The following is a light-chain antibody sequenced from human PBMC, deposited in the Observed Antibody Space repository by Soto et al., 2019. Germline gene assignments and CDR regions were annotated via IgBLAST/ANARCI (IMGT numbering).Light chain of an antibody. V-gene: IGLV2-11*01. Sequence: QSVLTQPRSVSGSPGQSVSISCTGTSSDVGAYNYVSWYQQHPGKVPKVMIYDVSKRPSGVPDRFSGSKSGNTASLTISGLQSEDEADYYCCSYAGRYTYVFGNGTKVTVL. CDR2: DVS. CDR3: CSYAGRYTYV. J-gene: IGLJ1*01. CDR1: SSDVGAYNY.